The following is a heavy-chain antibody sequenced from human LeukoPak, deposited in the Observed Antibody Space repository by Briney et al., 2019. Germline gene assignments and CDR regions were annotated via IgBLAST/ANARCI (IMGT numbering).Heavy chain of an antibody. V-gene: IGHV1-2*02. Sequence: ASVKVSCKTSGYTFTGQYVHWVRQAPGQGLEWMGWINPNSGGTDYAQKFQGRVTMTRDTSISTAYMELSRLRSDDTAVYYCARDRVRGVKGYFDYWGQGALVTVSS. CDR2: INPNSGGT. J-gene: IGHJ4*02. CDR1: GYTFTGQY. D-gene: IGHD3-10*01. CDR3: ARDRVRGVKGYFDY.